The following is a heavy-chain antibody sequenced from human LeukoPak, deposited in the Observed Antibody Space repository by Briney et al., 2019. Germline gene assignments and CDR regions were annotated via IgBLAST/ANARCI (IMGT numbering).Heavy chain of an antibody. D-gene: IGHD3-22*01. CDR3: ARGTYYYDNIDY. Sequence: SETLSLTCTVSGGSISSYYWSWIRQPPGKGLEWIGYIYYSGSTNYNPSLKSRVTISVDTSKDQFSLNLSSVTAADTAVYYCARGTYYYDNIDYWGQGTLVTVSS. CDR2: IYYSGST. CDR1: GGSISSYY. V-gene: IGHV4-59*01. J-gene: IGHJ4*02.